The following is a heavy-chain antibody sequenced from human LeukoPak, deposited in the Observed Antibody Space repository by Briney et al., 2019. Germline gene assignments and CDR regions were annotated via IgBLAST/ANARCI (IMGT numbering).Heavy chain of an antibody. Sequence: GRSLRLSCAASGFTFSSYGMHWVRQAPGKGLEWVAVISYDGSNKYYADSVKGRFTISRDNSKNTLYLQMNRLRAEDTAVYYCARGHSSSSGSPDYWGQGTLVTVSS. CDR1: GFTFSSYG. CDR3: ARGHSSSSGSPDY. CDR2: ISYDGSNK. J-gene: IGHJ4*02. D-gene: IGHD6-6*01. V-gene: IGHV3-30*03.